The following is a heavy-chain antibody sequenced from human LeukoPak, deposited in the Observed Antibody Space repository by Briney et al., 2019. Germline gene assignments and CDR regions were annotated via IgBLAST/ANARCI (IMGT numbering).Heavy chain of an antibody. Sequence: ASVKVSCKASGYTFPSYFMHWVRQAPGQGLEWMAIINPTGGSTTYAQKFQGRVTMTRDTSTSTAYMELSSLRSEDTAVYYCARGSSGYYPIDYWGQGTLVTVSS. D-gene: IGHD3-22*01. J-gene: IGHJ4*02. CDR3: ARGSSGYYPIDY. V-gene: IGHV1-46*01. CDR2: INPTGGST. CDR1: GYTFPSYF.